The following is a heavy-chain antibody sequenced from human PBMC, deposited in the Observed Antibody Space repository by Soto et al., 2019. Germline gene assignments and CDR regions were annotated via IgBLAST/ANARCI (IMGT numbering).Heavy chain of an antibody. J-gene: IGHJ6*02. V-gene: IGHV1-8*01. Sequence: QVQLVQSGAEVKKPGASVKIACKASGHTFTSYDINWVRQATGEGLEWMGWMNPNSGNTGYAQKFQGRVTMTRNTSISTAYMELSSLRSEDTAVSYCAREKTSYGMDVWGQGTTVTVSS. CDR3: AREKTSYGMDV. CDR2: MNPNSGNT. CDR1: GHTFTSYD.